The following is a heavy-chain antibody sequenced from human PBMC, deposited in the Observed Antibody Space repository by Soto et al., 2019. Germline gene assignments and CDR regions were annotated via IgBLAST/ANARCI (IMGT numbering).Heavy chain of an antibody. V-gene: IGHV3-21*01. D-gene: IGHD6-13*01. Sequence: EVQLVESGGGLVKPGGSLRLSCAASGFTFSSYSMNWVRQAPGKGLEWVSSISSSSSYIYYADSVKGRFTISRDNAKNSLYLQMNSLRAEDTAVYYCAREHSSSWDDYFDYWGQGTLVTVSS. J-gene: IGHJ4*02. CDR1: GFTFSSYS. CDR2: ISSSSSYI. CDR3: AREHSSSWDDYFDY.